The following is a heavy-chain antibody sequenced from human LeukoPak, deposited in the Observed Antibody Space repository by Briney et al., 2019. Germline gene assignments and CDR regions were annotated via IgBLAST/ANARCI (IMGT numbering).Heavy chain of an antibody. D-gene: IGHD2-15*01. CDR3: ARDGAYCSGGSCGSRFDP. CDR2: IYTSGST. J-gene: IGHJ5*02. Sequence: SETLSLTCTVSGGSISSGSYYWSWIRQPAGKGLEWIGRIYTSGSTNYNPSLKSRVTISVDTSKNQFSLKLSSVTAADTAVYYCARDGAYCSGGSCGSRFDPWGQGTLVTVSS. CDR1: GGSISSGSYY. V-gene: IGHV4-61*02.